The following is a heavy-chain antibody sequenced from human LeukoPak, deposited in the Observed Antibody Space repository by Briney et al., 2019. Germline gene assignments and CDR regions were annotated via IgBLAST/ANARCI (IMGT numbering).Heavy chain of an antibody. D-gene: IGHD3-3*01. Sequence: PGGSLGLSCAASGFTVSSSYMSWVRQAPGKGLEWVSVVYAGGTTYYPDSVKGRFTISRDNSKNTLYLQMDSLRSEDTAVYYCARGERITIFGVVNGGEWGQGTLVTVSS. CDR3: ARGERITIFGVVNGGE. J-gene: IGHJ4*02. V-gene: IGHV3-53*05. CDR1: GFTVSSSY. CDR2: VYAGGTT.